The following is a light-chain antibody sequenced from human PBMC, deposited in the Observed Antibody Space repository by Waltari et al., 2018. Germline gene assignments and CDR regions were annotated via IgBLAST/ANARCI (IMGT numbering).Light chain of an antibody. Sequence: QSALTQPASVSGSPGQSIAISCIGTSSDVGANNFPSWYQQRPGSAPKLMIHEVTKRPSGVSTRFSGSKSGNTASLTISGLQAEDEADYYCCSYTSIGPVLIGGGTKVTVL. CDR1: SSDVGANNF. CDR2: EVT. V-gene: IGLV2-23*02. J-gene: IGLJ2*01. CDR3: CSYTSIGPVL.